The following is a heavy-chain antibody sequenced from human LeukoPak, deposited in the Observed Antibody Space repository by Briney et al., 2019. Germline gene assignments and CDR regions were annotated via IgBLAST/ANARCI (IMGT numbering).Heavy chain of an antibody. D-gene: IGHD2-2*01. CDR3: AKDIASSTTMGFDY. Sequence: GGSLRLSCAASGFSFDDYAMQWVRQAPGKGLEWVSGISWNSGSVGYADSVKGRFTISRDNAKNSLYPQMNSLRAEDTALYYRAKDIASSTTMGFDYWGQGTLVTVSS. CDR2: ISWNSGSV. V-gene: IGHV3-9*01. CDR1: GFSFDDYA. J-gene: IGHJ4*02.